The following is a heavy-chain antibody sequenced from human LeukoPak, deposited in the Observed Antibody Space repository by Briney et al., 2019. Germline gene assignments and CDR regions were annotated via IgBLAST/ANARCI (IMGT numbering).Heavy chain of an antibody. V-gene: IGHV3-21*01. CDR3: AREGYYYDSSGYYPHAFDI. CDR1: GFTFSSYS. D-gene: IGHD3-22*01. CDR2: ISSSSSYI. Sequence: PGGSLRLSCAASGFTFSSYSMNWVRQAPGKGLEWVSSISSSSSYIYYADSVKGRFTISRDNAKNSLYLQMNSLRAEDTAVYYCAREGYYYDSSGYYPHAFDIWGQGTMVTVSS. J-gene: IGHJ3*02.